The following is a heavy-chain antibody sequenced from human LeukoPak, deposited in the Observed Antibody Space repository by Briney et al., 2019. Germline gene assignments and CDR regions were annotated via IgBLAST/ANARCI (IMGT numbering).Heavy chain of an antibody. CDR1: GYSISALAN. CDR2: FYYGGST. V-gene: IGHV4-38-2*02. Sequence: PLETLSLTCNVSGYSISALANWGWIRQSPGKGLEWIGSFYYGGSTYYNPSLRSRVTISVDTSKNQFSLKLSSVTAADTAVYYCARSRGYSYGTTFLDYWGQGTLVTVSS. D-gene: IGHD5-18*01. J-gene: IGHJ4*02. CDR3: ARSRGYSYGTTFLDY.